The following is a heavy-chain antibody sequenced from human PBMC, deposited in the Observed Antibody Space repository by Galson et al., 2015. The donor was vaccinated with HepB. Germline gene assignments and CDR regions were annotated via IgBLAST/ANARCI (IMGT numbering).Heavy chain of an antibody. V-gene: IGHV1-69*04. J-gene: IGHJ4*02. D-gene: IGHD2-15*01. CDR2: IIPILGIA. CDR3: ARGYCSGGSCLPDY. Sequence: SVKVSCKASGGTFSSYAISWVRQAPGQGLEWMGRIIPILGIANYAQKFQGRVTITADKSTSTAYMELSSLRSEDTAVYYCARGYCSGGSCLPDYWGQGTLVTVSS. CDR1: GGTFSSYA.